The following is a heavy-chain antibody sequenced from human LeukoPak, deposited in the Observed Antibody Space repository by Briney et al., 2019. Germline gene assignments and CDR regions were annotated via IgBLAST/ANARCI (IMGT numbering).Heavy chain of an antibody. CDR3: ARDGYFDY. CDR2: ISGDNGNT. Sequence: WAAVKVSCKASGYTFSTYGIAWVRQAPGQGPEWMGWISGDNGNTNYAQKFQGRVTMTTDTTTTTAYMELRSLRSDDTAVYYCARDGYFDYWGQGTLVTVSS. J-gene: IGHJ4*02. V-gene: IGHV1-18*01. CDR1: GYTFSTYG.